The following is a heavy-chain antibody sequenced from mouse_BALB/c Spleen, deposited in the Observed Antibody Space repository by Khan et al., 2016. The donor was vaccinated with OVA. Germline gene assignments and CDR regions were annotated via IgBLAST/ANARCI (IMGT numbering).Heavy chain of an antibody. CDR1: GYSITSGYS. D-gene: IGHD2-14*01. Sequence: EVELVESGPGLVKPSQSLSLTCTVTGYSITSGYSWNWIRHFPRNKLEWMGYISYSGSTNYNPSLKSQISITLDTSKNHFFLQLTYVTTEDTAIYYCARRDRLDYWGQGTTVTVSS. CDR2: ISYSGST. CDR3: ARRDRLDY. J-gene: IGHJ2*01. V-gene: IGHV3-1*02.